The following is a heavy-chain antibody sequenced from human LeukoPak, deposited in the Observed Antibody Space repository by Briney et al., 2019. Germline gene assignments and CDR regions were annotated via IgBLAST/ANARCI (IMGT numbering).Heavy chain of an antibody. CDR1: GFTFDDYG. V-gene: IGHV3-20*04. CDR2: INWNGGST. CDR3: ARDPPSIAAAGTGFPSGDY. Sequence: PGGSLRLSCAASGFTFDDYGVSWVRQAPGKGLEWVSGINWNGGSTGYADSVKGRFTISRDNAKNSLYLQMNSLRAEDTALYYCARDPPSIAAAGTGFPSGDYWGQGTLVTVSS. D-gene: IGHD6-13*01. J-gene: IGHJ4*02.